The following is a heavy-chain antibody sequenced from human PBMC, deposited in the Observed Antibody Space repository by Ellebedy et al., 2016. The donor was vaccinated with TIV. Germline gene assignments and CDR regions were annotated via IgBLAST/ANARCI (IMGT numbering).Heavy chain of an antibody. CDR1: GFTVSDNY. D-gene: IGHD1-26*01. V-gene: IGHV3-66*02. CDR3: AKAHSGSTSDTHFGMDV. J-gene: IGHJ6*02. CDR2: IYSSGGT. Sequence: GESLKISCAPSGFTVSDNYMGWVRQAPGRGLEWVSTIYSSGGTYYAGSVKGRFTISRDNSKNTLYLQMNSLRPEDTAMYYCAKAHSGSTSDTHFGMDVWGQGTTVTVSS.